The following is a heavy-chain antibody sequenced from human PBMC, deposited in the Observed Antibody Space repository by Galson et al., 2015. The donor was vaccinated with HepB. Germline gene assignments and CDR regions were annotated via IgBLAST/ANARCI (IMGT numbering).Heavy chain of an antibody. CDR2: IKQDGGEK. CDR3: ARVGYYDSSGYRPYFDY. V-gene: IGHV3-7*03. CDR1: GFTFSSYW. J-gene: IGHJ4*02. D-gene: IGHD3-22*01. Sequence: SLRLSCAASGFTFSSYWMSWVRQAPGKGLEWVANIKQDGGEKYYVDSVKGRFTISRDNAKNSLYLQMNRLRDEDTAVYYCARVGYYDSSGYRPYFDYWGQGTLVTVSS.